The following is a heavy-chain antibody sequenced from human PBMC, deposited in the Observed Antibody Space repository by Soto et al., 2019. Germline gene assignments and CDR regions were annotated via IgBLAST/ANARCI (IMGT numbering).Heavy chain of an antibody. V-gene: IGHV3-23*01. CDR3: AKDSNKYSSSLRGRYFDY. D-gene: IGHD4-4*01. J-gene: IGHJ4*02. CDR2: ISGNGEKT. Sequence: GGSLRLSCVASGFTFSYYGMNWVRQSPGNGLEWVSAISGNGEKTYYADSVRGRFAISRDNSKSTVYLQMNSLRAEDTAVYYCAKDSNKYSSSLRGRYFDYWGQGIGVTVSS. CDR1: GFTFSYYG.